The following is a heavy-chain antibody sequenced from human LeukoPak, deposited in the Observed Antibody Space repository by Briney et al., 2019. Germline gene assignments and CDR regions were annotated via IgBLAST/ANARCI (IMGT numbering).Heavy chain of an antibody. CDR3: ARFSRSSTPLY. CDR2: IKQDGSEK. J-gene: IGHJ4*02. Sequence: GGSLRLSCAASGFTFSNYWMSWVRRAPGKGLDWVANIKQDGSEKNYVDSVKGRFTVSRDNAKNSLYLQMNSLRAEDTAVYYGARFSRSSTPLYWGQGALVTVSS. CDR1: GFTFSNYW. D-gene: IGHD6-6*01. V-gene: IGHV3-7*01.